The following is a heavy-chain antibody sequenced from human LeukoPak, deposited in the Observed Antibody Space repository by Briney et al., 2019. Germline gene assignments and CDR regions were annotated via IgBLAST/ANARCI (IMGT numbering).Heavy chain of an antibody. CDR3: ARDSPRGAFDI. CDR1: GFTVSSNY. V-gene: IGHV3-53*01. Sequence: GGSLRLSCAVSGFTVSSNYMSWVRQAPGKGLEWVSVIYSGGSTYYADSVKGRFTISRDNSKNTLYLQMNSLRAEDTAVYYCARDSPRGAFDIWGQGTMVTVSS. J-gene: IGHJ3*02. CDR2: IYSGGST.